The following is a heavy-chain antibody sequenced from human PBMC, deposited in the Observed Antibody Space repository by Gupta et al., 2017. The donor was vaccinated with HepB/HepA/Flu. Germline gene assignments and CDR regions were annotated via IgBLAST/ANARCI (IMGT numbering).Heavy chain of an antibody. J-gene: IGHJ6*02. V-gene: IGHV4-39*01. CDR3: ARLPTTVTKGLYYYYYGMDV. D-gene: IGHD4-17*01. Sequence: QPPGKGLEWIGSIYYSGSTYYNPSLKSRVTISVDTSKNQFSLKLSSVTAADTAVYYCARLPTTVTKGLYYYYYGMDVWGQGTTVTVSS. CDR2: IYYSGST.